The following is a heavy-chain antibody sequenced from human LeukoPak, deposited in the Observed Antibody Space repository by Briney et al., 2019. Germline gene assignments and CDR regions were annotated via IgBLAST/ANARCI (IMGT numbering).Heavy chain of an antibody. Sequence: GGSLRLSCAASGFTFSNAWMSWVRQAPGKGLEWVGRIKSKTDGGTTDYAAPVKGRFTISRDDSKNTLYLQMNSLKTEDTAVYYCTTTFNPDYGDYDCWGQGTLVTVSS. CDR1: GFTFSNAW. V-gene: IGHV3-15*01. CDR2: IKSKTDGGTT. D-gene: IGHD4-17*01. J-gene: IGHJ4*02. CDR3: TTTFNPDYGDYDC.